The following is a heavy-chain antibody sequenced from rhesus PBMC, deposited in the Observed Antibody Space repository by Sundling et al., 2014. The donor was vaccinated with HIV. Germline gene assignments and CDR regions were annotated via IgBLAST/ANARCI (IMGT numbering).Heavy chain of an antibody. D-gene: IGHD3-3*01. Sequence: QVQLQESGPGLVKPSETLSLTCSVSGGSFSGYYWGWIRQPPGKGLESLGYISGSSGSTNYNPSLKSRVTISKDTSKNQFSLKLSSITAADTAVYYCARAPTGYYSFSRALDSWGQGVVVTVSS. J-gene: IGHJ6*01. CDR2: ISGSSGST. CDR1: GGSFSGYY. V-gene: IGHV4-165*01. CDR3: ARAPTGYYSFSRALDS.